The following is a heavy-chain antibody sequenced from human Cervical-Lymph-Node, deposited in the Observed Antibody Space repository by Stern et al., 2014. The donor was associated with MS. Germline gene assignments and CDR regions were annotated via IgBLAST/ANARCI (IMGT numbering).Heavy chain of an antibody. V-gene: IGHV4-61*01. CDR3: ARDSYFYGSGSYDH. J-gene: IGHJ4*02. Sequence: QVQLQESGPGLVKPSETLSLTCSISGGSVTSGSYYWSWIRQPPGKGLEWIGHMFYSGSTNYNPSLQSRVTISVDTSKKQFSLSLSSVTAADTAVYYCARDSYFYGSGSYDHWGQGTLVTVSS. CDR2: MFYSGST. D-gene: IGHD3-10*01. CDR1: GGSVTSGSYY.